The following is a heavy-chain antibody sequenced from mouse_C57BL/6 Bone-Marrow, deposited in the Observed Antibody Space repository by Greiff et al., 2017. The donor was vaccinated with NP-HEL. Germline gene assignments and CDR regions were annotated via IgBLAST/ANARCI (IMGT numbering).Heavy chain of an antibody. CDR3: ATDDYDDGNWYFDV. J-gene: IGHJ1*03. CDR1: GFNIKDYY. Sequence: EVQLQQSGAELVKPGASVKLSCTASGFNIKDYYMHWVKQRTEQGLEWIGRIDPEDGEPKYAPKFQGKATITADTAFNTAYLQLSSLTSEDTAVYYCATDDYDDGNWYFDVWGTGTTVTVSS. V-gene: IGHV14-2*01. D-gene: IGHD2-4*01. CDR2: IDPEDGEP.